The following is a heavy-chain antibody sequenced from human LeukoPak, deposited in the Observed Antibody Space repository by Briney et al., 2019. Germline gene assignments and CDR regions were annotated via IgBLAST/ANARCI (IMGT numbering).Heavy chain of an antibody. D-gene: IGHD2-2*01. V-gene: IGHV4-38-2*02. Sequence: SETLSLTCTVSGYSIRNGYVWGWVRQSPGKGLEWIGNIHQSGSTSYNPSLKSRVTISVDTSKNQFSLKLSSVTAADTAVYYCARSGSPSSHAFDIRGQGTIVTVSS. J-gene: IGHJ3*02. CDR3: ARSGSPSSHAFDI. CDR2: IHQSGST. CDR1: GYSIRNGYV.